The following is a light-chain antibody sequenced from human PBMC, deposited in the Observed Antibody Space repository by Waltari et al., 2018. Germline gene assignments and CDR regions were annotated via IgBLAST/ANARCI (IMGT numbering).Light chain of an antibody. CDR2: AAS. CDR3: LQHDGYPYT. V-gene: IGKV1-17*01. CDR1: QNIGND. J-gene: IGKJ2*01. Sequence: DIQVTQSPSSLSASIGDRVTITCRASQNIGNDLGWYQQKPGKAPKRLIFAASSLQSGVPSRCSGRGSGTEFTLTISSLQPEDFATYYCLQHDGYPYTFGQGTKLEIK.